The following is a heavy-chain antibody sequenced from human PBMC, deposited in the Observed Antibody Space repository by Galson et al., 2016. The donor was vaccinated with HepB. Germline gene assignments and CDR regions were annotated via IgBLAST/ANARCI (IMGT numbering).Heavy chain of an antibody. J-gene: IGHJ5*02. CDR1: GGSISSSDYY. V-gene: IGHV4-31*03. CDR3: ARSPEQLVRAFWFDP. D-gene: IGHD6-6*01. Sequence: TLSLTCTVSGGSISSSDYYWSWIRQLPGKGLEWIGYIYYTGSTYYNPSLKSRLTMSVDTSKDQFSLKLSSVTAADTAVYYCARSPEQLVRAFWFDPWGQGTLVTVSS. CDR2: IYYTGST.